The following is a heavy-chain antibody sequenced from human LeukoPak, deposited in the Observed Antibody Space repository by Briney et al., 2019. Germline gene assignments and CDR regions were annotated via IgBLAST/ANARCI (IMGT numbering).Heavy chain of an antibody. CDR2: INHSGRT. CDR3: ARRPLGYCSSTSCYYFDY. D-gene: IGHD2-2*01. CDR1: GGSFSGYY. V-gene: IGHV4-34*01. J-gene: IGHJ4*02. Sequence: SDTLSLICAVYGGSFSGYYWSWIRQPPGKGLEWLGEINHSGRTKYKPSLKGRVTISVDTSKNQFSLNLSSVTAADTAVYYCARRPLGYCSSTSCYYFDYWGQGTLVTVSS.